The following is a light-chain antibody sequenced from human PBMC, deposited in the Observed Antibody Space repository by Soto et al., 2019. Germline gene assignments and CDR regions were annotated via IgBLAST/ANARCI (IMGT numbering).Light chain of an antibody. CDR1: QGISSY. Sequence: AIRMTQSPSSFSASTGDRVTITCRASQGISSYLAWYQQKPGKAPKLLIYAASTLQSGVPSRFSGSGSGTDFTLTISCLQSEDFATYXCQQYYSYPFTFGPGTKVDIK. CDR3: QQYYSYPFT. J-gene: IGKJ3*01. CDR2: AAS. V-gene: IGKV1-8*01.